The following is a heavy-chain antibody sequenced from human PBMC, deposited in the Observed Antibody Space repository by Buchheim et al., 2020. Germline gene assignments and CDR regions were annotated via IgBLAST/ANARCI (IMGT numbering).Heavy chain of an antibody. CDR3: ARTRYYDSKWYFDF. D-gene: IGHD3-22*01. CDR1: GYSFTSYW. CDR2: ISPVDSQT. J-gene: IGHJ2*01. Sequence: EVQLVQSGAELKKPEESLKIPCKGSGYSFTSYWIGWVRQTPGKGLEWMGTISPVDSQTKYSPSFQDHIMISVDKAISTVYLQWGSLKASDTAVYFCARTRYYDSKWYFDFWGRGAL. V-gene: IGHV5-51*01.